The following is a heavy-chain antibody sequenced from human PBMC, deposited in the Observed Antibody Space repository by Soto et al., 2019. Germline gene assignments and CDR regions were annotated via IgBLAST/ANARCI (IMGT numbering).Heavy chain of an antibody. CDR3: ARQISTLRFLEWLLNWFDP. CDR1: DGSISSSSYY. D-gene: IGHD3-3*01. Sequence: PSETLSLTCTVSDGSISSSSYYWGWIRQPPGKGLEWIGSIYYSGSTYYNPSLKSRVTISVDTSKNQFSLKLSSVTAADTAVYYCARQISTLRFLEWLLNWFDPWGQGTLVTVSS. V-gene: IGHV4-39*01. J-gene: IGHJ5*02. CDR2: IYYSGST.